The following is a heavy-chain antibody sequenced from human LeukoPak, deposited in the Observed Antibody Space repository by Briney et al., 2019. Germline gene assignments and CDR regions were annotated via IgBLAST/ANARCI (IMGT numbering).Heavy chain of an antibody. J-gene: IGHJ4*02. CDR3: ARSSHYGDSNFDY. V-gene: IGHV4-61*02. D-gene: IGHD4-17*01. Sequence: KPSETLSLTCTVSGASISSGNYYWSWIRQPAGKGLEWIGRIYTSGSTNYNPSLKSRVTISVDTSKNQFSLKLSSVTAADTAVYYCARSSHYGDSNFDYWGQGTLVTVSS. CDR2: IYTSGST. CDR1: GASISSGNYY.